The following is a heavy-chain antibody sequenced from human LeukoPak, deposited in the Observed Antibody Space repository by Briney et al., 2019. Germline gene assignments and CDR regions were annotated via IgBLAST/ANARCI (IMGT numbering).Heavy chain of an antibody. D-gene: IGHD3-22*01. CDR3: ARDNYDSSGPYYFDY. V-gene: IGHV3-7*01. CDR2: IKQDVNEK. J-gene: IGHJ4*02. Sequence: GGSLRLSCAASGFTFNSYWMSWVRQAPGKGLEWVANIKQDVNEKYYVDSVKGRLTISRDNAKNSLYLQMNSLRAEDTAVYYCARDNYDSSGPYYFDYWGQGTLVTVSS. CDR1: GFTFNSYW.